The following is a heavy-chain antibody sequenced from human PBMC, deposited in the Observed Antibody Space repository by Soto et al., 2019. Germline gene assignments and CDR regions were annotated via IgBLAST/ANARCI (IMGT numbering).Heavy chain of an antibody. J-gene: IGHJ4*02. D-gene: IGHD5-12*01. V-gene: IGHV3-73*01. CDR2: IRSKANSYAT. Sequence: PGGSLKLSCAASGFTFSGSAMHWVRQASGKGLEWVGRIRSKANSYATAYAASVKGRFTISRDDSKNTAYLQMNSLKTEDTAVYYCTTPCGYSGYDYCGRDYWGQGTLVTVSS. CDR1: GFTFSGSA. CDR3: TTPCGYSGYDYCGRDY.